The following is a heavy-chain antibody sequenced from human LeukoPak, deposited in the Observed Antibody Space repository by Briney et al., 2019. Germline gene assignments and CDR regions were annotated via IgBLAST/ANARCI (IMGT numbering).Heavy chain of an antibody. CDR1: GGSISSSSYY. Sequence: SETLSLTCTVSGGSISSSSYYWGWIRQPPGKGLEWIGSIYHSGSTYYNPSLKSRVTISVDTSKNQFSLKLSSVTAADTAVYYCARRTVTKIDYWGQGTLVTVSS. CDR3: ARRTVTKIDY. CDR2: IYHSGST. J-gene: IGHJ4*02. V-gene: IGHV4-39*07. D-gene: IGHD4-11*01.